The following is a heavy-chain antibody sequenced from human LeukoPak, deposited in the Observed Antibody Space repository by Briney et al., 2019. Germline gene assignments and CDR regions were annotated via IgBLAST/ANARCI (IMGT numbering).Heavy chain of an antibody. J-gene: IGHJ4*02. CDR2: ISGSGGST. Sequence: PGGSLRLSCAASGFTFSSYAMSWVRQAPGKGLEWVSAISGSGGSTYYADSVKGRFTISRDNSKNTLYLQMNSLRAEDTAVYYCAKGLNYDFWSGPYYFDYWGQGTLVTVSP. CDR3: AKGLNYDFWSGPYYFDY. V-gene: IGHV3-23*01. D-gene: IGHD3-3*01. CDR1: GFTFSSYA.